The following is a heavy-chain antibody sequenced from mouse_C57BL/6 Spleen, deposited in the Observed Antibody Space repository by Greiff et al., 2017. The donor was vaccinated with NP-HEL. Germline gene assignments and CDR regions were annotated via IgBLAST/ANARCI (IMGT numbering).Heavy chain of an antibody. V-gene: IGHV1-80*01. CDR2: IYPGDGDT. J-gene: IGHJ3*01. CDR1: GYAFSSYW. Sequence: VQLVESGAELVKPGASVKISCKASGYAFSSYWMNWVKQRPGKGLEWIGQIYPGDGDTNYNGKFKGKATLTADKSSSTAYMQLSSLTSEDSAVYFCAYYGNYVGFAYWGQGTLVTVSA. D-gene: IGHD2-1*01. CDR3: AYYGNYVGFAY.